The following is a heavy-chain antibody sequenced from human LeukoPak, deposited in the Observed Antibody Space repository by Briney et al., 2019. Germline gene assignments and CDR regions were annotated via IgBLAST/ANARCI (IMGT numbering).Heavy chain of an antibody. J-gene: IGHJ6*02. CDR3: ARGPPYYDFWGGYYGYYYYGMDV. CDR1: GYTFTSYD. Sequence: ASVKVSCKASGYTFTSYDINWVRQATGQGLEWMGWMNPNSGNTGYAQKFQGRVTMTRNTSISTAYMELSSLRSEDTAVYYCARGPPYYDFWGGYYGYYYYGMDVWGQGTTVTVSS. CDR2: MNPNSGNT. V-gene: IGHV1-8*01. D-gene: IGHD3-3*01.